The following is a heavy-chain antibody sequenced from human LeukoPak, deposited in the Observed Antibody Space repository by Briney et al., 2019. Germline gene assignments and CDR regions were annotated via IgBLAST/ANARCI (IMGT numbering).Heavy chain of an antibody. V-gene: IGHV3-66*02. CDR2: IYSGGST. CDR1: GFTVSSNY. D-gene: IGHD1-26*01. Sequence: GGSPRLSCAASGFTVSSNYMSWVRQAPGKGLEWVSVIYSGGSTYYADSVKGRFTISRDNSKNTLYLQMNSLRAEDTAVYYCASSREQPYYYYYYMDVWGKGTTVTVSS. J-gene: IGHJ6*03. CDR3: ASSREQPYYYYYYMDV.